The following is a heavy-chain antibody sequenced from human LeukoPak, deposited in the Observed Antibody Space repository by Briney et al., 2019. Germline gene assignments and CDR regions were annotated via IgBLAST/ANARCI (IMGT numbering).Heavy chain of an antibody. CDR2: INHSGST. V-gene: IGHV4-34*01. D-gene: IGHD3-9*01. J-gene: IGHJ5*02. Sequence: SETLSLTCAVYGGSFSGYYWSWIRQPPGKGLEWIGEINHSGSTNYNPSLKSRVTISVDTSKNQFSLKLSSVTAADTAVYYCARGRLRYFDWFTPGNWFDPWGQGTLVTVSS. CDR3: ARGRLRYFDWFTPGNWFDP. CDR1: GGSFSGYY.